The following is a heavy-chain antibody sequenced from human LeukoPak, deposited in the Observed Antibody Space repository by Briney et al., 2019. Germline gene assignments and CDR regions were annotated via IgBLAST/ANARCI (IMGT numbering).Heavy chain of an antibody. CDR2: IYYSGST. J-gene: IGHJ3*02. CDR1: GGSISSYY. V-gene: IGHV4-59*08. D-gene: IGHD2-15*01. Sequence: TSETLSLTCTVSGGSISSYYWSWIRQPPGKGLEWIGYIYYSGSTNYNPSLKSRVTISVGTSKNQFSLKLSSVTATDTAVYYCASTLGYCSGGSCYFHAFDIWGQGTMVTVSS. CDR3: ASTLGYCSGGSCYFHAFDI.